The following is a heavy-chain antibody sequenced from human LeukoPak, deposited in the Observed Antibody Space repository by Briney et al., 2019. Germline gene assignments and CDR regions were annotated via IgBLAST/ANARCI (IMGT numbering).Heavy chain of an antibody. V-gene: IGHV4-59*01. CDR3: ARVGRDSSGWYFDY. CDR1: GGSISSYY. D-gene: IGHD6-19*01. CDR2: IYYSGST. J-gene: IGHJ4*02. Sequence: PSETLSLTCTVSGGSISSYYWSWIRQPPGKGLEWLGYIYYSGSTNCNPSLKSRVTISVDTSKNQFSLKLSSVTAAGTAVYYCARVGRDSSGWYFDYWGQGTLVTVSS.